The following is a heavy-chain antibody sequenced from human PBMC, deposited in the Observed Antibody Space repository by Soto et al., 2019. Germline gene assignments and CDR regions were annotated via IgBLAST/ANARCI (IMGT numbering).Heavy chain of an antibody. CDR1: GYTFISHA. Sequence: QVQLVQSGAEVKKPGASVKVSCKASGYTFISHAMHWVRQAPGQRLEWMGWINAGNGNTKYSQKFQGRVTITRDTSATTAYMELSSLRSEDTAVYYCARDMTWRAFDPWGQGTLVTVSS. V-gene: IGHV1-3*01. J-gene: IGHJ5*02. D-gene: IGHD3-16*01. CDR2: INAGNGNT. CDR3: ARDMTWRAFDP.